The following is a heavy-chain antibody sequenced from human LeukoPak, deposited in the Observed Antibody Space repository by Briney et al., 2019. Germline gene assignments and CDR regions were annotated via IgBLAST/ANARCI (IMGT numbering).Heavy chain of an antibody. J-gene: IGHJ5*02. CDR1: GYSSTNYG. V-gene: IGHV1-18*01. D-gene: IGHD6-13*01. CDR2: IHIYRGNT. CDR3: ARDVGITVADSFDP. Sequence: GASVKVSCKASGYSSTNYGISWVRQAPGQGLEWMGGIHIYRGNTNYAQKFQGRVTMTTDTSTSTVYMEVRGLRSDDTAMYYCARDVGITVADSFDPWGQGTLVTVSS.